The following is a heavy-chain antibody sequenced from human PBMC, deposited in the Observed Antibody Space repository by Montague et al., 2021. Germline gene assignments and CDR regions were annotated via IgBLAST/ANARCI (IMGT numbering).Heavy chain of an antibody. CDR3: GRDSWLSIDY. CDR2: IYTSGTT. D-gene: IGHD3-10*01. V-gene: IGHV4-59*02. CDR1: GGSVNGYH. Sequence: SETLSLTCSVSGGSVNGYHWSWIRQPPGKALEWIGHIYTSGTTNYNPSFKSRLAISIDRSRNQFSLELSSVTAADTAIYFCGRDSWLSIDYWGQGILVTVSS. J-gene: IGHJ4*02.